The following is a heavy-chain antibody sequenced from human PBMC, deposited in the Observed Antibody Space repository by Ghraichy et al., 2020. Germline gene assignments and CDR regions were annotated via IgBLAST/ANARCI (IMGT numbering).Heavy chain of an antibody. J-gene: IGHJ5*02. CDR2: IYSGGST. CDR3: AKDDIQTWNCFNP. V-gene: IGHV3-53*01. CDR1: GFSVSNNY. Sequence: GRSLRLSCAASGFSVSNNYMSWVHQAPGKGLEWVAVIYSGGSTYYADSVKGRFTISRDNSKNTLYLQMNSLRVEDTAIYYCAKDDIQTWNCFNPWGQGTLVTVSS.